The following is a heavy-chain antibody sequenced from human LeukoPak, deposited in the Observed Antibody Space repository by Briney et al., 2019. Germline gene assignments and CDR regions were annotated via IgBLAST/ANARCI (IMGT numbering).Heavy chain of an antibody. J-gene: IGHJ4*02. CDR3: ARRVRGCGGTLFDY. V-gene: IGHV4-39*01. Sequence: SETLSLTCTVSGGSISSNSYYWGWIRQPPGKGLEWIGSIYYTGSTYYNPSLKSRVTISVDTSKSQFSLKLRSVTAADTAVYYCARRVRGCGGTLFDYWGQGTLVTVSS. CDR2: IYYTGST. D-gene: IGHD3-10*01. CDR1: GGSISSNSYY.